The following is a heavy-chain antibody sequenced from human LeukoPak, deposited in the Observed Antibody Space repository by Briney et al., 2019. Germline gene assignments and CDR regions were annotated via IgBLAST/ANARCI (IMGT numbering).Heavy chain of an antibody. Sequence: ASVKVSCKASGYTFTGYYMHWVRQAPGQGLEWMGWINPNSGGTNYAQKFQGRVTMTRDTSISTAYMELSRLRSDDTAVYYCASVDTAMSYSSFDYWGQGTLVTVSS. CDR2: INPNSGGT. V-gene: IGHV1-2*02. D-gene: IGHD5-18*01. CDR1: GYTFTGYY. J-gene: IGHJ4*02. CDR3: ASVDTAMSYSSFDY.